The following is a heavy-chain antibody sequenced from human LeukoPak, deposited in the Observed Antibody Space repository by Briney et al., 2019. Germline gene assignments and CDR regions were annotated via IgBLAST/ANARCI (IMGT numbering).Heavy chain of an antibody. D-gene: IGHD1-26*01. J-gene: IGHJ6*02. V-gene: IGHV1-69*13. CDR1: GGTFSSYA. CDR2: TIPIFGTA. CDR3: ARKGVLLRNPYYYYGMDV. Sequence: SVKVSCKASGGTFSSYAISWVRQAPGQGLEWMGGTIPIFGTANYAQKFQGRVTITADESTSTAYMELSSLRSEDTAVYYCARKGVLLRNPYYYYGMDVWGQGTTVTVSS.